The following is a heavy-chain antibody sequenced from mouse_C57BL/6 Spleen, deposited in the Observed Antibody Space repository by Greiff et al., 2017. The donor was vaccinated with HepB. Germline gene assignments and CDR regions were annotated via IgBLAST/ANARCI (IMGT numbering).Heavy chain of an antibody. CDR3: ARRATTVENYFDY. CDR1: GFTFSDYY. Sequence: EVKLMESGGGLVQPGGSLKLSCAASGFTFSDYYMYWVRQTPEKRLEWVAYISNGGGSTYYPDTVKGRFTISRDNAKNTLYLQMSRLKSEDTAMYYCARRATTVENYFDYWGQGTTLTVSS. V-gene: IGHV5-12*01. J-gene: IGHJ2*01. D-gene: IGHD1-1*01. CDR2: ISNGGGST.